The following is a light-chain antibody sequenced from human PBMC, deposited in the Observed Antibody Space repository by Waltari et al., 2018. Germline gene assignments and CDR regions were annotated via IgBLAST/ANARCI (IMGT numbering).Light chain of an antibody. CDR2: EGT. J-gene: IGLJ1*01. V-gene: IGLV2-23*01. CDR3: CSYVSNTYV. Sequence: QSALTQPASVSGSPGQSITISSTGTTGDAWTYNLVSWYQQHPGKAPKLIIFEGTKQPSGVSNRFFASKSGNTASLTISGLQADDEADYHCCSYVSNTYVFGTGTKVTVL. CDR1: TGDAWTYNL.